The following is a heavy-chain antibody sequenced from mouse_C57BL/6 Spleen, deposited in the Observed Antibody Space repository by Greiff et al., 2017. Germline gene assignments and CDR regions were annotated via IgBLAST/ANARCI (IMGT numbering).Heavy chain of an antibody. Sequence: QVQLQQPGAELVKPGASVKLSCKASGYTFTSYWMHWVKQRPGQGLEWIGMIHPNSGSTNYNEKFKSKATLTVDKSSSTAYMQHSSLTSEDSAVYYCARKLGEYFDYWGQGTTLTVSS. CDR3: ARKLGEYFDY. J-gene: IGHJ2*01. D-gene: IGHD4-1*01. CDR1: GYTFTSYW. V-gene: IGHV1-64*01. CDR2: IHPNSGST.